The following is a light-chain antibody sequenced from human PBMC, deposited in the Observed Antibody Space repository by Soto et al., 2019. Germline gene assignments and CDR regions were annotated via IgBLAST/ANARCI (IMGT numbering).Light chain of an antibody. CDR3: SSYRRSNTLVI. CDR2: EVS. Sequence: QSALTQPASVSGSPGQSITISCTGTTIDVGGYNYVSWYQQYPGKAPKLLIFEVSRRPSGVSTRFSGSKSGSTASLTISDLQPEDEADYHCSSYRRSNTLVIFGGGTKLTVL. V-gene: IGLV2-14*01. J-gene: IGLJ2*01. CDR1: TIDVGGYNY.